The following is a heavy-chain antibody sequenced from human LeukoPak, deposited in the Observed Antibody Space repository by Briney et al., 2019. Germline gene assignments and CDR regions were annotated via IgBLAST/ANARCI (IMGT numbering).Heavy chain of an antibody. CDR2: INWNGGST. CDR3: ARVGDYAHYYYYMDV. D-gene: IGHD4-17*01. V-gene: IGHV3-20*04. CDR1: GFTFHDYG. Sequence: GGSLRLSCAASGFTFHDYGMSWVRQAPGKGLEWVSGINWNGGSTGYADSVKARFTISRDNAKNSLYLQMNSLRAEDTALYYCARVGDYAHYYYYMDVWGKGTTVTVSS. J-gene: IGHJ6*03.